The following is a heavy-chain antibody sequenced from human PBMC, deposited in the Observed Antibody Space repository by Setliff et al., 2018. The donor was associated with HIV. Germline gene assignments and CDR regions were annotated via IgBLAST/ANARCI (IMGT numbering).Heavy chain of an antibody. Sequence: SETLSLTCTVSGGSISSYYWSWIRQPPGKGLEWIGYIYTSGSTNYNPSLRSRVTIAVDTSKNQFSLKLSSVTAADTAVYYCARGLSFYDHGGFDYWGQGTLVTVSS. D-gene: IGHD3-16*01. CDR2: IYTSGST. V-gene: IGHV4-4*09. J-gene: IGHJ4*02. CDR1: GGSISSYY. CDR3: ARGLSFYDHGGFDY.